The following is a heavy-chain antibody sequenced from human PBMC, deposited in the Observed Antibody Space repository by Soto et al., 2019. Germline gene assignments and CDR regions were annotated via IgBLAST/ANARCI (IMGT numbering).Heavy chain of an antibody. CDR3: SWARQPPGKGVEWFGEINYSGRTNYNPSLSSRVTISVDTSKTQFSLKLSSVTAAETAVYYCARGYYYWYY. CDR2: IEPQGMEK. V-gene: IGHV3-7*02. D-gene: IGHD3-3*01. J-gene: IGHJ4*02. Sequence: GGSLRLSCAASGFTFNTYWMTWVRKAPGKGLEWVASIEPQGMEKHYVDYVKGRFTISRDNAQDSLFLQMNRLKAEDSACYYGSWARQPPGKGVEWFGEINYSGRTNYNPSLSSRVTISVDTSKTQFSLKLSSVTAAETAVYYCARGYYYWYYWGQGTLVTV. CDR1: GFTFNTYW.